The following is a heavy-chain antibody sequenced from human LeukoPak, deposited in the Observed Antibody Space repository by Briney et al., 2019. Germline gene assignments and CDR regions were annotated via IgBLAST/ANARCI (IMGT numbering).Heavy chain of an antibody. CDR2: IIPIFGTA. D-gene: IGHD3-22*01. CDR3: AIWATYYYDSG. Sequence: PVKVSCKASGGTFSSYAISWVRQAPGQGLEWMGGIIPIFGTANYAQKFLGRVTITADESTSTAYMELSSLRSEDTAVYYCAIWATYYYDSGWGQGTLVTVSS. J-gene: IGHJ4*02. CDR1: GGTFSSYA. V-gene: IGHV1-69*13.